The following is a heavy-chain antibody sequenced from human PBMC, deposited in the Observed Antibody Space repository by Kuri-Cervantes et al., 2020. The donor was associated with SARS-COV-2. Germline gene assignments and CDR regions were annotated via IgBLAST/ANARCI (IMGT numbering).Heavy chain of an antibody. CDR3: ARVPLSIAAAGRWFDP. J-gene: IGHJ5*02. CDR1: GYSISSGYY. D-gene: IGHD6-13*01. CDR2: IYHSGST. Sequence: SETLSLTCAVSGYSISSGYYWGWIRQPPGKGLEWIGSIYHSGSTYYNPSLKGRVTISVDTSKNQFSLKLSSVTAADTAVYYCARVPLSIAAAGRWFDPWGQGTLVTVSS. V-gene: IGHV4-38-2*01.